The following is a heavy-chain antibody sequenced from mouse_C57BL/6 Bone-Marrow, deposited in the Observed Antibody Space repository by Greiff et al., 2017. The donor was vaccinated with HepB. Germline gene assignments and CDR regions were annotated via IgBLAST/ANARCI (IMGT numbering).Heavy chain of an antibody. CDR3: PIWGGLRRAYFDY. J-gene: IGHJ2*01. Sequence: QVHVKQSGAELVKPGASVKVSCKASGYTFTSYWMHWVKQRPGQGLEWIGRIHPSDSDTNYNQKFKGKATLTVDKSSSTAYMQLSSLTSEDSAVYYCPIWGGLRRAYFDYWGQGTTLTVSS. CDR1: GYTFTSYW. D-gene: IGHD2-2*01. CDR2: IHPSDSDT. V-gene: IGHV1-74*01.